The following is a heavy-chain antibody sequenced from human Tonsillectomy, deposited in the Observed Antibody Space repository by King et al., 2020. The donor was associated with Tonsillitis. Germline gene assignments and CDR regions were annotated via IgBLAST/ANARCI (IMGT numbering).Heavy chain of an antibody. D-gene: IGHD6-19*01. CDR1: GFTFSTYA. Sequence: VQLVESGGGLVQPGGSLRLSCAASGFTFSTYAMTWVRQAPGKGLEWVSAISGSAASTYYADSVKGRFTISRDNSKNTLYLQMNSLRAGDTAVYYCAKLGYSSGWYGYFDYWGQGTLVTVSS. CDR2: ISGSAAST. V-gene: IGHV3-23*04. J-gene: IGHJ4*02. CDR3: AKLGYSSGWYGYFDY.